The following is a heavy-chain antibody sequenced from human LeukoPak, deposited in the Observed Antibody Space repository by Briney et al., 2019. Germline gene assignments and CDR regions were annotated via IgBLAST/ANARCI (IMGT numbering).Heavy chain of an antibody. CDR3: ARGRYYGSGSYFPFDY. V-gene: IGHV4-34*01. J-gene: IGHJ4*02. CDR2: INHSGST. CDR1: GGSISGSSYY. D-gene: IGHD3-10*01. Sequence: SETLSLTCIVSGGSISGSSYYWSWIRQPPGKGLEWIGEINHSGSTNYNPSLKSRVTISVDTSKNQFSLKLSSVTAADTAVYYCARGRYYGSGSYFPFDYWGQGTLVTVSS.